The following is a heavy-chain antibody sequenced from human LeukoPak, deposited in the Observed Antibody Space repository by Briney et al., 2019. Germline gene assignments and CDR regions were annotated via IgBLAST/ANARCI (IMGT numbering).Heavy chain of an antibody. CDR1: GGSITSYY. J-gene: IGHJ4*02. D-gene: IGHD1-1*01. CDR3: ARAKPNWNPPDY. Sequence: SETLSLTCTVSGGSITSYYWSWIRQPAGKGPEWIGRLYTSGSTNYNPSLKSRVTISVDKSKNQFSLNLNSVTAADTAVYYCARAKPNWNPPDYWGQGTLVTVSS. V-gene: IGHV4-4*07. CDR2: LYTSGST.